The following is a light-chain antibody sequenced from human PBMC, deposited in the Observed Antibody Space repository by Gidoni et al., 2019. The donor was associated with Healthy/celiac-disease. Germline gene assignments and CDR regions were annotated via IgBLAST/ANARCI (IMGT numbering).Light chain of an antibody. CDR3: SSYTSSSTPYV. Sequence: QSALTQPASVSGSPGHSITISCTGTSSDVGGYNYVSWYQQHPGKAPKLMIYDVSNRPSGVSNRFSGYKSGNTASLTISGLQAEDEADYYCSSYTSSSTPYVFGTGTKVTVL. V-gene: IGLV2-14*01. CDR1: SSDVGGYNY. CDR2: DVS. J-gene: IGLJ1*01.